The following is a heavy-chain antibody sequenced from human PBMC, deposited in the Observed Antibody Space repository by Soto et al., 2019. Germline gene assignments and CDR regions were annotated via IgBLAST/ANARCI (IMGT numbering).Heavy chain of an antibody. J-gene: IGHJ6*02. D-gene: IGHD3-3*01. CDR2: MDPNNGNT. CDR1: GYTFTTYD. V-gene: IGHV1-8*01. Sequence: ASVKVSCKASGYTFTTYDINWVRQAPGQGLEWLGWMDPNNGNTGYAQNFQGRITMTRNISRNTAHMELSSLQSEDTAVYYCASEWKFDFWRKGLDVWGQGTQVTVSS. CDR3: ASEWKFDFWRKGLDV.